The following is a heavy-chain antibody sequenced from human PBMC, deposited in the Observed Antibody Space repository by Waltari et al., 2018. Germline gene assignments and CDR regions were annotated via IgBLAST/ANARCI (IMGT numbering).Heavy chain of an antibody. J-gene: IGHJ5*02. CDR2: IYSGGRT. Sequence: EVQLVESGGGLVQPGGSLRLSCAASGFTVSSNYMSWVRQAPGKGLEGVSVIYSGGRTYYAYSVKGRFTISRDNSKNTLYLQMNSLRAEDTAVYYCARNLYYYGSGLDPWGQGTLVTVSS. V-gene: IGHV3-66*02. CDR3: ARNLYYYGSGLDP. CDR1: GFTVSSNY. D-gene: IGHD3-10*01.